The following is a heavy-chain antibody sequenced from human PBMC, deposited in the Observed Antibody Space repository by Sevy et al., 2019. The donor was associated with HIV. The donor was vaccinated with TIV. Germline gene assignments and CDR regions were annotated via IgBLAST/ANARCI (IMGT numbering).Heavy chain of an antibody. V-gene: IGHV3-9*01. CDR1: GFTFDDYA. CDR3: ARDRDDGDCTNGVCFNFDN. D-gene: IGHD2-8*01. J-gene: IGHJ4*01. CDR2: ISWNSGSI. Sequence: GGSLRLSCAASGFTFDDYAMHWVRQAPGKGLEWVSGISWNSGSIDYADSVKGRFTISRANAKKSLYLQMKSLRADDTALYYCARDRDDGDCTNGVCFNFDNWGQGTLVTVSS.